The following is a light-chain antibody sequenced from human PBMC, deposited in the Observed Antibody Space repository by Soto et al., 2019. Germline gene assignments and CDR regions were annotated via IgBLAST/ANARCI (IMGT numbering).Light chain of an antibody. V-gene: IGKV1-39*01. CDR3: QQCYSSPGK. J-gene: IGKJ1*01. Sequence: DIQMSQSPSSLSASVGIRVTFTCRANQNIGNFLNWYQQKPGKAPKLHIYAASNLQTGVPSRFSGSTAGTDFTLTISSLHSEDFATYYCQQCYSSPGKFALGTKLDIK. CDR2: AAS. CDR1: QNIGNF.